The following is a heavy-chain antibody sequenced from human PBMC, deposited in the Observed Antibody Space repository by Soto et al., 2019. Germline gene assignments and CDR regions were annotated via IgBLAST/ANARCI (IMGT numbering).Heavy chain of an antibody. V-gene: IGHV3-48*01. D-gene: IGHD5-18*01. J-gene: IGHJ4*02. CDR1: GFTFSSYS. Sequence: EVQLVESGGGLVQPGGSLRLSCAASGFTFSSYSMNWVRQAPGKGLEWVSYISSSSSTIYYADSVKGRFTISRDNAKNSLYLQMNSLRAEDTAVYYCAGLGYSHRRYFDYWGQVTLVTVSS. CDR3: AGLGYSHRRYFDY. CDR2: ISSSSSTI.